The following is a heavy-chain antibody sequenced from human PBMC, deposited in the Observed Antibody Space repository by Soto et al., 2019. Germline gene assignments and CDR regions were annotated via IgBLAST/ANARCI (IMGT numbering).Heavy chain of an antibody. CDR3: ARGITGTTYYYYYMDV. V-gene: IGHV1-69*02. J-gene: IGHJ6*03. D-gene: IGHD1-7*01. CDR2: IIPILGIA. CDR1: GGTFSSYT. Sequence: QVQLVQSGAEVKKPGSSVKVSCKASGGTFSSYTISWVRQAPGQGLEWMGRIIPILGIANYAQKFQGRVTITADKSTSTAYMELSRLRSEDTAVYYCARGITGTTYYYYYMDVWGKGTTVTVSS.